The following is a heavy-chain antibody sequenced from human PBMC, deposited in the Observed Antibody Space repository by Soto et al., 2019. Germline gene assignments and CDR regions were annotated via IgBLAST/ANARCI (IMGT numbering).Heavy chain of an antibody. V-gene: IGHV1-3*04. CDR2: LNIGNGNT. CDR1: GYTFTSYA. D-gene: IGHD2-15*01. J-gene: IGHJ5*02. Sequence: ASVKVSCKTSGYTFTSYAIHWVRQAPGQGLEWLGWLNIGNGNTQYSPKLHDRVTLTRDTSASTAYMELSSLRSEDTAVYYCAREPLCGGRCHVHWLDPWGQGTLVTVSS. CDR3: AREPLCGGRCHVHWLDP.